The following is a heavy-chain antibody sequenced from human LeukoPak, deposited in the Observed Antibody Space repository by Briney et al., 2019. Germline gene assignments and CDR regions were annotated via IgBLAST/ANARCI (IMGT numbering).Heavy chain of an antibody. CDR2: ISWNSGSI. CDR1: GFTFDDYA. D-gene: IGHD6-19*01. CDR3: ARGGSSGWDFDY. Sequence: GGSLRLSCAASGFTFDDYAMHWVRQAPGKGLEWVSGISWNSGSIGYADSVKGRFTISRDNAKNTLYLQMNSLRAEDTAVYYCARGGSSGWDFDYWGQGTLVTVSS. V-gene: IGHV3-9*01. J-gene: IGHJ4*02.